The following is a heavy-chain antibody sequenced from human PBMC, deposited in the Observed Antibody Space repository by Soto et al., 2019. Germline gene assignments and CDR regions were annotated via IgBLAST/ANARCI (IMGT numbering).Heavy chain of an antibody. CDR2: MWSDGRNK. V-gene: IGHV3-33*06. J-gene: IGHJ4*02. CDR3: AKEFWSGPLDY. D-gene: IGHD3-3*01. Sequence: RGSLRLSCAASGFTFSSYGMHWVRQAPGKWLGWVAVMWSDGRNKXXADSVKGRXTMSRYNSKNTXYLQMXRLGAGDTAVYYCAKEFWSGPLDYWAQGTLVTVSS. CDR1: GFTFSSYG.